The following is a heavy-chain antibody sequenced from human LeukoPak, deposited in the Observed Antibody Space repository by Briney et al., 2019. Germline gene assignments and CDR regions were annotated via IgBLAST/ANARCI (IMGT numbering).Heavy chain of an antibody. Sequence: SETLSLTCAVYGGSFSGYYWSWLRQPPGKGLEWIGEINHSGSTNYNPSLKSRVTISVDTSKNQFSLKLSSVTAADTAVYYCARRPLGGLRFLEWLFPFDYWGQGTLVTVSS. CDR1: GGSFSGYY. D-gene: IGHD3-3*01. J-gene: IGHJ4*02. CDR2: INHSGST. V-gene: IGHV4-34*01. CDR3: ARRPLGGLRFLEWLFPFDY.